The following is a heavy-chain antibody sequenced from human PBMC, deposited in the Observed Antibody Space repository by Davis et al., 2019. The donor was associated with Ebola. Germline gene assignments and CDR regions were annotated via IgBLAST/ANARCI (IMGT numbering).Heavy chain of an antibody. CDR2: ISSSSSYT. CDR3: ARSRGTLPLIDY. D-gene: IGHD1-26*01. Sequence: PGGSLRLSCAASGFTFSSYSMNWVRQAPGKGLEWVSSISSSSSYTNYADSVKGRFTISRDNAKNSLYLQMNSLRAEDTAVYYCARSRGTLPLIDYWGQGTLVTVSS. CDR1: GFTFSSYS. J-gene: IGHJ4*02. V-gene: IGHV3-21*01.